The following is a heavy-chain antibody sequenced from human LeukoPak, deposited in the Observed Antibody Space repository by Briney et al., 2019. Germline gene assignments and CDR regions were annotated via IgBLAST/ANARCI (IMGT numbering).Heavy chain of an antibody. Sequence: GASVKVSCKASGGTFSSYAISWVRQAPGQGLEWMGGIIPIFGTANYAQKFQGRVTITADKSTSTAYMELSSLRSEDTAVYYCASGVYDILTGPEKNDAYYYYGMDVWGQGTTVTVSS. J-gene: IGHJ6*02. CDR1: GGTFSSYA. V-gene: IGHV1-69*06. D-gene: IGHD3-9*01. CDR3: ASGVYDILTGPEKNDAYYYYGMDV. CDR2: IIPIFGTA.